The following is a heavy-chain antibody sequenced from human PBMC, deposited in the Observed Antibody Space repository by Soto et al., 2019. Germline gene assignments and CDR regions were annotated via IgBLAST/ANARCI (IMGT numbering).Heavy chain of an antibody. CDR2: IHHSGST. CDR1: GGSISSGGYS. J-gene: IGHJ4*02. Sequence: QLQLQXXXSXXXXPXQTLSXTCAVCGGSISSGGYSWSWIRQPPGKGLEWIGYIHHSGSTYYNPSLKNRITISVDRTNNQYSLKPPSATAADTAVYYITSSFVTTLHYSGQGTLVTVSS. CDR3: TSSFVTTLHY. D-gene: IGHD3-22*01. V-gene: IGHV4-30-2*01.